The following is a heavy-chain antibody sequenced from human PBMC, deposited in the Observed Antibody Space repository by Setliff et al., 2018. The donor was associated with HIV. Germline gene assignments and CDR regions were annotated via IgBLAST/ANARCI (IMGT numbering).Heavy chain of an antibody. CDR2: IYTSGST. CDR3: ARSDGQLDPYYYYGMDV. J-gene: IGHJ6*02. Sequence: SETLSLTCTVSGGSISSYYWSWIRQPAGKGLEWIGRIYTSGSTNYNPSLKSRVTMSVDRSKNQFSLKLSSVTAADTAVYYCARSDGQLDPYYYYGMDVWGRGTTVTVSS. CDR1: GGSISSYY. V-gene: IGHV4-4*07. D-gene: IGHD6-6*01.